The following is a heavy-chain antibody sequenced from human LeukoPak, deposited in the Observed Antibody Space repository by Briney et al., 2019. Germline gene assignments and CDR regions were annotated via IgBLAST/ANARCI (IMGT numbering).Heavy chain of an antibody. D-gene: IGHD3-10*01. Sequence: GASVKFSCKASGSTFTGYYMHWVRQAPGQGLGWMGWFNPNGGGTNYDQTYPGRVPMTTDTANSKAYMDLGGLRYDDTAVSVCSRASTSGDYYDNWGQGTLVTVSS. V-gene: IGHV1-2*02. CDR1: GSTFTGYY. CDR2: FNPNGGGT. J-gene: IGHJ4*02. CDR3: SRASTSGDYYDN.